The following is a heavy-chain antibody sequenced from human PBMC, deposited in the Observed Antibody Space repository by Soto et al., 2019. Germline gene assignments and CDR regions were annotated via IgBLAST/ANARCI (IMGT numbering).Heavy chain of an antibody. CDR2: MNPSNGNA. CDR1: GYTFITYD. Sequence: ASVKVSCKASGYTFITYDIHWVRQATGQGREWMGWMNPSNGNAGYEQKFQGRVTMTRNISISTAYMELSSLRSEDTAVYFCARRKEWSRPNYIDAWGEVTLLTV. D-gene: IGHD3-3*01. V-gene: IGHV1-8*01. J-gene: IGHJ4*02. CDR3: ARRKEWSRPNYIDA.